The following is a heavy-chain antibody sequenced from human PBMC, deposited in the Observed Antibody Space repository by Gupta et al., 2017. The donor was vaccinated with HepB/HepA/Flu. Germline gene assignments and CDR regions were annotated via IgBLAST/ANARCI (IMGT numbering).Heavy chain of an antibody. CDR3: ARRVGATNRDAFDI. CDR2: INPSGGST. Sequence: QVQLVQSGAEVKKPGASVKVSCKASGYTFTSYYMHWVRQAPGQGLEWVGIINPSGGSTSYAQKVQGRVTMTRDTSTSTVYMELSSLRSEDTAMYYCARRVGATNRDAFDIWGQGTMVTVSS. D-gene: IGHD1-26*01. CDR1: GYTFTSYY. V-gene: IGHV1-46*01. J-gene: IGHJ3*02.